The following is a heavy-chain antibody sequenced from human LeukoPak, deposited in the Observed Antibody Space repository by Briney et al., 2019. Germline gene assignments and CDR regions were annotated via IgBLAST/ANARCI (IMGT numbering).Heavy chain of an antibody. J-gene: IGHJ3*02. D-gene: IGHD3-10*01. CDR3: ARVRVTMVRGGDFDI. Sequence: SGTLSLTCAVYGGSFSGYYWSWIRQPPGKGLEWIGEINHSGSTNYNPSLKSRVTISVDTSKNQFSLKLSSVTAADTAVYYCARVRVTMVRGGDFDIWGQGTMVTVSS. V-gene: IGHV4-34*01. CDR2: INHSGST. CDR1: GGSFSGYY.